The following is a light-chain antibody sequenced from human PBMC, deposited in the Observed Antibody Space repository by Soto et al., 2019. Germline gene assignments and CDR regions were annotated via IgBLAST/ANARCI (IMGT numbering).Light chain of an antibody. Sequence: EIVMTQSPATLSVSPGESGTLSCRASQSVSSNLAWYQQKPGQAPRLLIYGASTRATGLPARFSGRGSGTEFTLTISSLQSEDSAVYYCQQYNSWPPLTFGGGTKVEIK. CDR1: QSVSSN. CDR3: QQYNSWPPLT. V-gene: IGKV3-15*01. CDR2: GAS. J-gene: IGKJ4*01.